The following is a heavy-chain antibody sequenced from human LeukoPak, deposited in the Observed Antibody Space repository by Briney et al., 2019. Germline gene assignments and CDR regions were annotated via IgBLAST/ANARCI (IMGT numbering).Heavy chain of an antibody. CDR3: ARLTAAGNEDY. Sequence: GESLKISCQGSGFKFTAYWIGWVRQMPGKGLEWVGIIYPGDSESRYSPSFQGQITISADKSISTAYLQWSSLKASDTGMYYCARLTAAGNEDYWGQGTLGTVSS. V-gene: IGHV5-51*01. CDR2: IYPGDSES. CDR1: GFKFTAYW. J-gene: IGHJ4*02. D-gene: IGHD6-13*01.